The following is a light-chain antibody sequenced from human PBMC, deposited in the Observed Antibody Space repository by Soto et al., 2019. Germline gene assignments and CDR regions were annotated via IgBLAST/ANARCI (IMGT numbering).Light chain of an antibody. J-gene: IGKJ1*01. CDR3: QQYTDGTRT. CDR2: CAF. V-gene: IGKV3-15*01. Sequence: IVLTQSPGAVSLSPGESATLPCRASQRFXDNFGWYQQKPGQAPSVLXDCAFTRATGCPARLSGAGSGTELTLTISSLQSEDFAVYYCQQYTDGTRTFGQGTKVDIK. CDR1: QRFXDN.